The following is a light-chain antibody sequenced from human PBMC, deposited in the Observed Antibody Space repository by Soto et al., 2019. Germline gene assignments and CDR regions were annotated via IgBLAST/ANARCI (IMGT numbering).Light chain of an antibody. J-gene: IGKJ1*01. V-gene: IGKV3-11*01. Sequence: EIVMTQSPATLSLSPGERATLSYRASQSVSSYLAWYQQKPGQAPRLLIYEASNRATGIPARFSGSGSGTDFTLTISSLEAEDVAVYYCQQHSSRPLTFGQGTKVDIK. CDR2: EAS. CDR3: QQHSSRPLT. CDR1: QSVSSY.